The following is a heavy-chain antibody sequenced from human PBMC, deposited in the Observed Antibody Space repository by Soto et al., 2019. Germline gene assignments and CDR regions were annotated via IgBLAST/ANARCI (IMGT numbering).Heavy chain of an antibody. D-gene: IGHD6-19*01. J-gene: IGHJ5*02. Sequence: SETLSLTCSVSGGSINSSSYFWGWVRQPPGKGLEWIGSIYYSGSTYYNPSLRSRVTISVDTSKNQSSLKLSSVTAADTAVFYCARHYSSGSRNWFDPWGQGTLVTVSS. CDR2: IYYSGST. CDR3: ARHYSSGSRNWFDP. V-gene: IGHV4-39*01. CDR1: GGSINSSSYF.